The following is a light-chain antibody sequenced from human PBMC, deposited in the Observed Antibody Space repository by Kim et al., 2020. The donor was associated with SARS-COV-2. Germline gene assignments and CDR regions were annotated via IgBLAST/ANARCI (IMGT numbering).Light chain of an antibody. CDR2: RNN. Sequence: QAGLTQPPSVSKGLRQTATLTCTGNSNIVGNQGAAWLQQHQGHPPKLLSYRNNNRPSGISERFSASRSGNTASLTITGLQPEDEADYYCSALDSSLSAWVFGGGTQLTFL. J-gene: IGLJ3*02. V-gene: IGLV10-54*02. CDR1: SNIVGNQG. CDR3: SALDSSLSAWV.